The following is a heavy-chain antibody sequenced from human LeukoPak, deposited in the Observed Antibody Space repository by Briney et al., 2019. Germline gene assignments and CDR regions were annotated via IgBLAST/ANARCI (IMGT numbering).Heavy chain of an antibody. Sequence: GGSLRLSCAASGFTFSTYTMYWVRHPPGKRLEWVSIIGSSGGGIHYADSVKGRFTISRDNSKNALYLQMNSLRVEDTAVYYCAIAPTWGTHPWGQGVLVTVPS. CDR3: AIAPTWGTHP. J-gene: IGHJ5*02. CDR2: IGSSGGGI. V-gene: IGHV3-23*01. D-gene: IGHD7-27*01. CDR1: GFTFSTYT.